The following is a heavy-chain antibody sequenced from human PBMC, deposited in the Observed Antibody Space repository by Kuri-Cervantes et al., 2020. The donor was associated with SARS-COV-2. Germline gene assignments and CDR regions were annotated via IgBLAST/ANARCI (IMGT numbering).Heavy chain of an antibody. D-gene: IGHD3-3*01. Sequence: SETLSLTCTVSGGSISSGDYYWSWIRQPPGKGLEWIGSIYYSGSTYYNPSLKSRVTISVDTSKNQFSLKLSSVTAADTAVYYCARHRKIRFLEWLSPFDYWGQGTLVTVSS. J-gene: IGHJ4*02. CDR2: IYYSGST. CDR3: ARHRKIRFLEWLSPFDY. CDR1: GGSISSGDYY. V-gene: IGHV4-39*01.